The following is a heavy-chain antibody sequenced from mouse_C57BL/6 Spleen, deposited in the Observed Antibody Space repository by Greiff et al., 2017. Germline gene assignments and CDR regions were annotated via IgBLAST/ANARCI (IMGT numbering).Heavy chain of an antibody. CDR2: INPSSGYT. D-gene: IGHD2-3*01. V-gene: IGHV1-7*01. CDR3: AREGDCYHSMDY. Sequence: QVQLKQSGAELAKPGASVKLSCKASGYTFTSYWMHWVKQRPGQGLEWIGYINPSSGYTKYNQKFKDKATLTVDKSSSTDYMQLSSLTYDDSAVYYCAREGDCYHSMDYWGQGTSVTVSS. CDR1: GYTFTSYW. J-gene: IGHJ4*01.